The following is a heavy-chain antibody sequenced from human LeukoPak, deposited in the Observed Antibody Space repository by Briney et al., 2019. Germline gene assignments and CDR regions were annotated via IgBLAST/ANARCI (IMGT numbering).Heavy chain of an antibody. CDR2: IYYSGTT. V-gene: IGHV4-59*01. CDR3: ARGSGRYYY. Sequence: PSETLSLTCTVSGGSISNYYWSWIRQPPGKGLEWIGYIYYSGTTNYNPSLKSRVTISVDTSKNQFSLKLNSVTAADTAVYYCARGSGRYYYWGQGTLVTVSS. CDR1: GGSISNYY. D-gene: IGHD6-19*01. J-gene: IGHJ4*02.